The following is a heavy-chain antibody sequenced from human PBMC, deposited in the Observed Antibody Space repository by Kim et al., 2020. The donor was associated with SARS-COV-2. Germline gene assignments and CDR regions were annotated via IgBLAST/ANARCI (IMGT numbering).Heavy chain of an antibody. D-gene: IGHD5-12*01. Sequence: GGSLRLSCAASGFTFSSYSMNWVRQAPGKGLEWVSSISSSSSYIYYADSVKGRFTISRDNAKNSLYLQMNSLRAEDTAVYYCGCGYDQTFNWFDPWGQGTLVTVSS. CDR1: GFTFSSYS. J-gene: IGHJ5*02. CDR2: ISSSSSYI. V-gene: IGHV3-21*01. CDR3: GCGYDQTFNWFDP.